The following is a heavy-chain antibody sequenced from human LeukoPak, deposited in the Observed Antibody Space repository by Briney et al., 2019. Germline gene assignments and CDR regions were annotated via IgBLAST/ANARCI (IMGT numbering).Heavy chain of an antibody. CDR1: GFTFSSYS. CDR2: ISSSSSYI. J-gene: IGHJ4*02. D-gene: IGHD3-22*01. Sequence: GSLRLSCAASGFTFSSYSMNWVRQAPGKGLEWVSSISSSSSYIYYADSVKGRFTISRDNAKNSLYLQMNSLRAEDTAVYYCARDFYYYDSSGYYSGFDYWGQGTLVTVSS. CDR3: ARDFYYYDSSGYYSGFDY. V-gene: IGHV3-21*01.